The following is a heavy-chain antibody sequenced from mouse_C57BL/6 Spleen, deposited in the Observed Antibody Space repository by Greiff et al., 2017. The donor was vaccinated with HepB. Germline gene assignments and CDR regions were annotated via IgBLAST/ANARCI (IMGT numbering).Heavy chain of an antibody. CDR3: ARERVYYGSSYDFDY. CDR1: GYSITSGYY. V-gene: IGHV3-6*01. CDR2: ISYDGSN. D-gene: IGHD1-1*01. J-gene: IGHJ2*01. Sequence: EVKLMESGPGLVKPSQSLSLTCSVTGYSITSGYYWNWIRQFPGNKLEWMGYISYDGSNNYNPSLKNRISITRDTSKNQFFLKLNSVTTEDTATYYCARERVYYGSSYDFDYWGQGTTLTVSS.